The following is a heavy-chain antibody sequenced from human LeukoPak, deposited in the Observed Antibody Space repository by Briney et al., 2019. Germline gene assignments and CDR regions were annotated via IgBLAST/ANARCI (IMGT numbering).Heavy chain of an antibody. CDR2: IYYSGST. J-gene: IGHJ4*02. V-gene: IGHV4-59*01. CDR1: GGSISSYY. Sequence: PSETLSLTCTVSGGSISSYYWSWIRQPPGKGLEWIGYIYYSGSTNYNPSLKSRVTISVDTSKNQFSLKLSSVTAADTAVYYCARSMGYFDWLSMFDYWGQGTLVTVSS. D-gene: IGHD3-9*01. CDR3: ARSMGYFDWLSMFDY.